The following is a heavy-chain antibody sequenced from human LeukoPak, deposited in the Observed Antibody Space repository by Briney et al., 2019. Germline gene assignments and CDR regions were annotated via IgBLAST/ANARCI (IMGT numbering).Heavy chain of an antibody. CDR2: ISYGGSNK. V-gene: IGHV3-30*18. Sequence: GSLRLSCAASGFTFSNYGMHWVRQAPGKGLEWVAVISYGGSNKNYADSVKGRFTISRDNSKNTLDLQMNSLRSEDTAVYYCAKDWSGSDYFDYWGQGTLVTVSS. CDR1: GFTFSNYG. J-gene: IGHJ4*02. CDR3: AKDWSGSDYFDY. D-gene: IGHD1-14*01.